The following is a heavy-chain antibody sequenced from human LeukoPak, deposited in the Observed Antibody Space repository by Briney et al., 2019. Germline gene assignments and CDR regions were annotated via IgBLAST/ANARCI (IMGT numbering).Heavy chain of an antibody. CDR1: GGSTSSSSYY. CDR3: AVVGGNGDYYFDY. Sequence: SETLSLTCTVSGGSTSSSSYYWGWIRQPPGEGLEWIGSIYYSGSTYYNPSLKSRVTISVDTSKNQFSLNLSSVTAADTAVYYCAVVGGNGDYYFDYWGQGTLVTVSS. CDR2: IYYSGST. V-gene: IGHV4-39*01. D-gene: IGHD4-23*01. J-gene: IGHJ4*02.